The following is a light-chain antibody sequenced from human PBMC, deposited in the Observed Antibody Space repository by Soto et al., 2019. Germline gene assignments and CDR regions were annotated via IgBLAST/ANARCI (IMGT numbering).Light chain of an antibody. J-gene: IGLJ2*01. V-gene: IGLV1-44*01. Sequence: QSVLTQPPSASGTPGQRVTISCSGSSSNIGSNTVNWYQQLPGTAPKLLIYSHNQRPSGVPDRFSGSKSGTSASLAISGLQSEDEADYYCAAWDDSLNGQEVFGGGTKLTV. CDR1: SSNIGSNT. CDR2: SHN. CDR3: AAWDDSLNGQEV.